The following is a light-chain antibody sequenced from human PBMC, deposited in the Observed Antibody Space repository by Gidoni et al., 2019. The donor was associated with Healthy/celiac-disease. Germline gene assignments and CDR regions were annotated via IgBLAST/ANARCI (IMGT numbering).Light chain of an antibody. CDR2: WAS. J-gene: IGKJ4*02. Sequence: DIVMTQSPDSLAVSLGERATINCKSSQSVLYSSNNKNYLAWYQQKPGQPPKLLIYWASTRESGVPDRFSGSGSGTDFTLTISSLQAEDVAVYYCQQYYSTPRFXGXTKVXIK. V-gene: IGKV4-1*01. CDR3: QQYYSTPR. CDR1: QSVLYSSNNKNY.